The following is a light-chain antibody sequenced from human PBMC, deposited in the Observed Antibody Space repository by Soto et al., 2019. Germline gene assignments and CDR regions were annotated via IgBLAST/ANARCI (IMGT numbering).Light chain of an antibody. CDR1: QTISSW. J-gene: IGKJ1*01. CDR2: KAS. CDR3: QHYNSYSEA. Sequence: DIQMPQSPTTLSGAVGGRVPIACRASQTISSWLAWYQQKPGKAPKLLIYKASTLKSGVPSRFSGSGSGTEFTLTISSLQPDDFATYYCQHYNSYSEAFGQGTKVDIK. V-gene: IGKV1-5*03.